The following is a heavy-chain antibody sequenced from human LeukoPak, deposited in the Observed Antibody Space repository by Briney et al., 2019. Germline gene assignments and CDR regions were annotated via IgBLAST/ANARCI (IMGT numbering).Heavy chain of an antibody. CDR2: TSGSGGST. D-gene: IGHD2/OR15-2a*01. CDR1: GFTFSSYG. CDR3: AKDFSRHAFDI. J-gene: IGHJ3*02. Sequence: TGGSLRLSCAASGFTFSSYGMSWVRQAPGKGLEWVSATSGSGGSTYYADSVKGRFTIPRDNSKNTLYLQMDSLRTKDTAVYYCAKDFSRHAFDIWGQGQWSPSLQ. V-gene: IGHV3-23*01.